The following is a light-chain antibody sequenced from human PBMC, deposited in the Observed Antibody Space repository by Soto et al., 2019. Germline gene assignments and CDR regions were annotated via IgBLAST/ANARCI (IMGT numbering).Light chain of an antibody. CDR2: GES. J-gene: IGKJ4*01. Sequence: EIVMTQSPATQSVSPGESATLSCRASQSVRSNLAWYQQKPGQAPRLLIYGESTRATGIPARFSGSGSGTEFTLTISSLQSEDFAVYYCHQYNIWPPLIFGGGTKVEIK. CDR1: QSVRSN. CDR3: HQYNIWPPLI. V-gene: IGKV3-15*01.